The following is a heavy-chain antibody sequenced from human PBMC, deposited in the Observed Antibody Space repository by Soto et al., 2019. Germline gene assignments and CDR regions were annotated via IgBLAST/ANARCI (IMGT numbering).Heavy chain of an antibody. CDR1: AFTFSSYA. J-gene: IGHJ4*02. CDR3: ARDGYCSTASCYTGFDY. Sequence: HPGGSLRLSCAASAFTFSSYAIHWVRQAPGKGLEWVALISHDGSIKYYADSVKGRFTISRDNSKNTLYLQMNSLRAEDTAVYYCARDGYCSTASCYTGFDYWGQGTLVTVSS. D-gene: IGHD2-2*02. CDR2: ISHDGSIK. V-gene: IGHV3-30-3*01.